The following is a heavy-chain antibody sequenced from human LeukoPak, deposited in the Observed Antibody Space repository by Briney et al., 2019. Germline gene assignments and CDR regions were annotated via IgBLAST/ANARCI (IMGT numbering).Heavy chain of an antibody. J-gene: IGHJ5*02. CDR3: ARDWGITLVRGPPRRWFDP. CDR2: INPSGGST. CDR1: GYTFTSYY. V-gene: IGHV1-46*01. Sequence: GASVKVSCKTSGYTFTSYYMNWVRQAPGQGLEWLGLINPSGGSTTFAQKFQGRVTMTRDTSTSTVYMELSSLTSEDTAIYYCARDWGITLVRGPPRRWFDPWGQGTLVTVSS. D-gene: IGHD3-10*01.